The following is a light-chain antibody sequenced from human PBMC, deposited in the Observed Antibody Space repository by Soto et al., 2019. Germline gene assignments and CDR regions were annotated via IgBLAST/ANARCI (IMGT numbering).Light chain of an antibody. Sequence: QSVLNQPASVSGSPGPSITISRTGTSCDVGSYNLVSWYQQHPGKAPKLMIYEVSKRPSGVSNRFSGSKSGNTASLTISGLQAEDEADYYCCSYAGRSTPYIFGTGTKLTVL. J-gene: IGLJ1*01. CDR2: EVS. CDR1: SCDVGSYNL. CDR3: CSYAGRSTPYI. V-gene: IGLV2-23*02.